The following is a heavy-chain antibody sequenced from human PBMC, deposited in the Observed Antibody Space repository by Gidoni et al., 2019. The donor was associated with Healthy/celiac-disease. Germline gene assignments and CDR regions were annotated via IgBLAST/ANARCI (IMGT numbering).Heavy chain of an antibody. CDR3: ARATAAAATDGAFDI. V-gene: IGHV1-46*01. D-gene: IGHD6-13*01. CDR2: INPSGGST. CDR1: GYTFTSYY. J-gene: IGHJ3*02. Sequence: QVQLVQSGAEVKKPGASVKVSCKASGYTFTSYYMHWVRQAPGQGLAWMGIINPSGGSTSYAQKFQGRVTMTRDTSTSTVYMELSSLRSEDTAVYYCARATAAAATDGAFDIWGQGTMVTVSS.